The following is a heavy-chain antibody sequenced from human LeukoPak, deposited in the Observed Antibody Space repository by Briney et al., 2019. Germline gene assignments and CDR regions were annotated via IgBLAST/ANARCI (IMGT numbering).Heavy chain of an antibody. Sequence: GASVTVSFTASGYTFTIYGISWVRQAPGQGLEWMGWISAYNGNTNYSQRLQGRVTITTDTSTSTAYMELWSLRSDDTAVYYCARRPERVVVVPAAIGRRNYYYYYMDVWGKGTTVTVSS. V-gene: IGHV1-18*01. CDR1: GYTFTIYG. CDR2: ISAYNGNT. D-gene: IGHD2-2*02. CDR3: ARRPERVVVVPAAIGRRNYYYYYMDV. J-gene: IGHJ6*03.